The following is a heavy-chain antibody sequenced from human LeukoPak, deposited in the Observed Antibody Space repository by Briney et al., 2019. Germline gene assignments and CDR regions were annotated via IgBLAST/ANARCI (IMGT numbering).Heavy chain of an antibody. Sequence: GGSLRLSCAASGFTFSSYSMNWVRQAPGKGLEWVSYISSSSTIYYADSVKGRFTISRDNAKNSLYLQMNSLRAEDTAVYYCAREGGRGYDFWSGSEELDYWGQGTLVTVSS. CDR1: GFTFSSYS. J-gene: IGHJ4*02. CDR2: ISSSSTI. CDR3: AREGGRGYDFWSGSEELDY. V-gene: IGHV3-48*01. D-gene: IGHD3-3*01.